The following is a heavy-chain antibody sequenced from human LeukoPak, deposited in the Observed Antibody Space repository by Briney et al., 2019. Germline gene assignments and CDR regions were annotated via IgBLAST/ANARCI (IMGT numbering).Heavy chain of an antibody. V-gene: IGHV3-23*01. CDR1: GFTLSTNA. Sequence: RPGGSLRLSCLTSGFTLSTNAMSWVRQAPGKGLEWISGISGSGASTYYADSGKGRFTISRDDSRNTLYLQMNSLRGDDTAVYYCARGADHGGSYYPDWGQGTRVTVSS. J-gene: IGHJ4*02. CDR2: ISGSGAST. D-gene: IGHD3-10*01. CDR3: ARGADHGGSYYPD.